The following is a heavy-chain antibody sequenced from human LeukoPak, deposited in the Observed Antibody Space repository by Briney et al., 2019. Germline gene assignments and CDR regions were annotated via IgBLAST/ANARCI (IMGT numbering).Heavy chain of an antibody. Sequence: PGGSLRLSCAASGFTFSSYWMSWVRQAPGKGLEWVANIKQDGSEKYYVDSVKGRFTISRDNAKNSLYLQMNSLRAEDTAVYYCARASPFGYYDFFYELPHYYGMDVWGQGTTVTVSS. CDR2: IKQDGSEK. J-gene: IGHJ6*02. CDR3: ARASPFGYYDFFYELPHYYGMDV. D-gene: IGHD3-3*01. V-gene: IGHV3-7*01. CDR1: GFTFSSYW.